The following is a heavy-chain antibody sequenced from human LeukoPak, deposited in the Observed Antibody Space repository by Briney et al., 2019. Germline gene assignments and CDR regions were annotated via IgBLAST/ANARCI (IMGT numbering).Heavy chain of an antibody. Sequence: GGSLRLSCAASGFTFDDYGMSWVRQAPGKGLEWVSAISAGGGRTYYADSVKGRFTISRDKSKNTLYLQMNSLRAEDTAVYYCVKRRGSSPDYWGQGTLVTVSS. CDR3: VKRRGSSPDY. J-gene: IGHJ4*02. V-gene: IGHV3-23*01. CDR2: ISAGGGRT. CDR1: GFTFDDYG. D-gene: IGHD6-13*01.